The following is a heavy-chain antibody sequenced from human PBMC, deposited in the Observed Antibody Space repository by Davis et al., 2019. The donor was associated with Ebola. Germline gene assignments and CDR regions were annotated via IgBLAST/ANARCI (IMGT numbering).Heavy chain of an antibody. D-gene: IGHD1-1*01. Sequence: KVSCKGSGYSFATFWIGWVRQMPGKGLEWMGIIYPSDSDTRYSPSFQGQVTISADKSISTAYLQWSSLKASDTAMYYCARPFNSGFDYWGQGTLVTVSS. CDR3: ARPFNSGFDY. CDR1: GYSFATFW. V-gene: IGHV5-51*01. CDR2: IYPSDSDT. J-gene: IGHJ4*02.